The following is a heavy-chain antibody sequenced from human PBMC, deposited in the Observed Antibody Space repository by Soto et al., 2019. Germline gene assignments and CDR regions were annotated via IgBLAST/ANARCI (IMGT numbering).Heavy chain of an antibody. CDR2: ISYDGSNK. CDR1: GFTFSSYG. V-gene: IGHV3-30*18. D-gene: IGHD6-6*01. Sequence: QVQLVESGGGVVQPGRSLRLSCAASGFTFSSYGMHWVRQAPGKGLEWVAVISYDGSNKYYADSVKGRFTISRDNSKNTLCLQMNSLRAEDTAVYYCAKDRRIAARPDGVDYWGQGTLVTVSS. J-gene: IGHJ4*02. CDR3: AKDRRIAARPDGVDY.